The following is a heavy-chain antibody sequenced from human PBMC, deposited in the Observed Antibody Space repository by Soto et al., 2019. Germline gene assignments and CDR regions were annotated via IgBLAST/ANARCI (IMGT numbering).Heavy chain of an antibody. CDR3: ARVGHWVANYSDSSPDTCGSWFDP. CDR2: IYHGGST. CDR1: GYSISSGYY. J-gene: IGHJ5*02. D-gene: IGHD3-22*01. Sequence: SETLSLTCAVSGYSISSGYYWGWLRQPPGRGREWIGSIYHGGSTYYNPSLNSRVTLSTDMTTNHVSLLPNSLTAADPAVNYCARVGHWVANYSDSSPDTCGSWFDPWGQGTLVTVSS. V-gene: IGHV4-38-2*01.